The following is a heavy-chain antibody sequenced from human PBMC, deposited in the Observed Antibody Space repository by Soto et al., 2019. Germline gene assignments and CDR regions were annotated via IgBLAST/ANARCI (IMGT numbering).Heavy chain of an antibody. J-gene: IGHJ5*01. D-gene: IGHD1-20*01. CDR2: ISYDGTNK. Sequence: GGSLRLSCAASGFTFRSFAMHWVRQAPGKGLGWVAAISYDGTNKYYTDSVKGRFTISRDNSNNMLYLQMNSLRVEDTAVYHCARDDSGSTWAAYNWFDSWGQGTLVTVSS. CDR1: GFTFRSFA. CDR3: ARDDSGSTWAAYNWFDS. V-gene: IGHV3-30-3*01.